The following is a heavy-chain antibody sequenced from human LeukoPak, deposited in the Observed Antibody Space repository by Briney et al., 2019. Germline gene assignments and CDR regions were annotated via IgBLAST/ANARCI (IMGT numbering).Heavy chain of an antibody. Sequence: GSLRLSCAASGFTFSSYEMNWVRQAPGKGLEWVSYISSGGSTIYYADSVKGRFTISRDNARNSLYLQMNSLRAEDTAVYYCARDVYCSTPTCYVGGFDYWGQGTLVTVSS. D-gene: IGHD2-2*01. CDR1: GFTFSSYE. CDR3: ARDVYCSTPTCYVGGFDY. CDR2: ISSGGSTI. V-gene: IGHV3-48*03. J-gene: IGHJ4*02.